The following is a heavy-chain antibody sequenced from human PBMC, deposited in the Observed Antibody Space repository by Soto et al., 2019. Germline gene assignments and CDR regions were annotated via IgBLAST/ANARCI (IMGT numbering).Heavy chain of an antibody. J-gene: IGHJ3*02. D-gene: IGHD6-19*01. Sequence: SETLSLTCTVSGGSISSSSYYWGWIRQPPGKGLEWIGSIYYSGSTYYNPSLKSRVTISVDTSKNQFSLKLSSVTAADTAVYYCARLLLGAVAGHDAFDIWGQGTMVTVSS. CDR1: GGSISSSSYY. CDR2: IYYSGST. CDR3: ARLLLGAVAGHDAFDI. V-gene: IGHV4-39*01.